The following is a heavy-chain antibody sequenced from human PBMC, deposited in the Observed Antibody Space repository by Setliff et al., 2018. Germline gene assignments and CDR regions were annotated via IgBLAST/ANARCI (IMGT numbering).Heavy chain of an antibody. D-gene: IGHD2-2*02. J-gene: IGHJ3*01. CDR2: STSKTAGWAI. V-gene: IGHV3-15*01. CDR3: TTDRAACRGSSCYNGFDV. Sequence: GGSLRLSCAASGFTFSDSSMHWVRQAPGKGLEWVGRSTSKTAGWAIDYAAPVKGRFTISRDDSRNTLYLQMSSLKTGDTAMSYCTTDRAACRGSSCYNGFDVWGQGTMVTVSS. CDR1: GFTFSDSS.